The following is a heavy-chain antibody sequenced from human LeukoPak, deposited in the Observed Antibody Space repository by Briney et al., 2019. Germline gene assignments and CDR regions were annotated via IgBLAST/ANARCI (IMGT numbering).Heavy chain of an antibody. CDR2: IRYDGSNK. V-gene: IGHV3-30*02. Sequence: GGSLRLSCAASGFSFSSYGMHWVRQAPGKGLEWVAFIRYDGSNKYYADSVKGRFTISRDNSKNTLYLQMNSLRAEDAAVYYCAKAPVTSCRGAFCYPFDYWGQGTPVTVSS. CDR1: GFSFSSYG. CDR3: AKAPVTSCRGAFCYPFDY. D-gene: IGHD2-15*01. J-gene: IGHJ4*02.